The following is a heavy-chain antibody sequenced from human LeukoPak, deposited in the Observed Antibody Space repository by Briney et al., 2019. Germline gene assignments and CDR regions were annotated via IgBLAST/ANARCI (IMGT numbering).Heavy chain of an antibody. CDR1: GGSISSYY. J-gene: IGHJ1*01. Sequence: SETLSLTCTVSGGSISSYYWSWIRQPAGKGLEWIGRIYTSGSTNYNPSLKSRVTISVDTSKNQFSLKLSSVTAADTAVYYCCGVVITSGAEYFQHWGQGTLVTVSS. V-gene: IGHV4-4*07. CDR2: IYTSGST. D-gene: IGHD3-3*01. CDR3: CGVVITSGAEYFQH.